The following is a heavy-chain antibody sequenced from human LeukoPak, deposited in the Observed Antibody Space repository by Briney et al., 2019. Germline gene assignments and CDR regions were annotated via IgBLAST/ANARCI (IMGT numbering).Heavy chain of an antibody. CDR1: GFTLSSYA. D-gene: IGHD5-18*01. Sequence: GGSLRLSCAASGFTLSSYAMHWVRQAPGKGLEWVAVISYDGSNKYYADSVKGRFTISRDNSKNTLYLQMNSLRAEDTAVYYCAREGIQLWYDYYGMDVWGKGTTVTVSS. CDR3: AREGIQLWYDYYGMDV. V-gene: IGHV3-30*04. CDR2: ISYDGSNK. J-gene: IGHJ6*04.